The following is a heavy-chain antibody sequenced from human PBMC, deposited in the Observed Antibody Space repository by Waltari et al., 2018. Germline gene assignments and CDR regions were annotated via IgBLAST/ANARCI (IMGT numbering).Heavy chain of an antibody. Sequence: EVQLVESGGGLVQPGRSLRLSCAASGFTFDDYAMHWVRQAPGKGLEWVSGISWNSGSIGYADSVKGRFTISRDNAKNSLYLQMNSLRAEDMALYYCAKGTVPAAVVAMDVWGKGTTVTISS. J-gene: IGHJ6*03. CDR2: ISWNSGSI. CDR1: GFTFDDYA. CDR3: AKGTVPAAVVAMDV. V-gene: IGHV3-9*03. D-gene: IGHD2-2*01.